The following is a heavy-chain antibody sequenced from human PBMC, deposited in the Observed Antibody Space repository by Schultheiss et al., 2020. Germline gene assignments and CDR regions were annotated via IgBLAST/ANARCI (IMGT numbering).Heavy chain of an antibody. D-gene: IGHD6-13*01. CDR1: GYRFSTYW. CDR2: IYPGDSDT. J-gene: IGHJ4*02. Sequence: GESLKISCKVSGYRFSTYWIGWVRQMPGKGLEWMGIIYPGDSDTRYSPSFQGQVTISADKSISTTYLQWSSLKASDTAIYYCARGIAAAGPPFDYWGQGTLVTVSS. V-gene: IGHV5-51*01. CDR3: ARGIAAAGPPFDY.